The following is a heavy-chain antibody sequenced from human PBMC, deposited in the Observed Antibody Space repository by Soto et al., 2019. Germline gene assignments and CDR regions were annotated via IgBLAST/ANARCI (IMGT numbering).Heavy chain of an antibody. V-gene: IGHV1-69*13. D-gene: IGHD3-22*01. CDR1: GGTFSSYA. CDR3: ARDFNYYDSSGYHGAHFDY. J-gene: IGHJ4*02. Sequence: GASVKVSCKASGGTFSSYAISWVRQAPGQGLEWMGGIIPIFGTANYAQKFQGRVTIAADESTSTAYMELSSLRSEDTAVYYCARDFNYYDSSGYHGAHFDYWGQGTLVTVSS. CDR2: IIPIFGTA.